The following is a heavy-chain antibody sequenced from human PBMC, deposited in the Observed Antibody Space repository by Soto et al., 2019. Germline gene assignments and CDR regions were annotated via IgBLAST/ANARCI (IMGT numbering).Heavy chain of an antibody. CDR2: IVVGSGNT. V-gene: IGHV1-58*01. CDR1: GFTFTSSA. J-gene: IGHJ6*02. Sequence: GASVKVSCKASGFTFTSSAVQWVRQARGQRLEWIGWIVVGSGNTNYAQKFQERVTITRDMSTSTAYMELSSLRSEVTAVYYCAAVVGATTYYYYGMDVWGQGTTVTVSS. CDR3: AAVVGATTYYYYGMDV. D-gene: IGHD1-26*01.